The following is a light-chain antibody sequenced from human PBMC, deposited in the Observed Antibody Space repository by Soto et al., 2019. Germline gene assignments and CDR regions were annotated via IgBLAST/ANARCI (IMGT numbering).Light chain of an antibody. CDR3: ATWDDGLRV. Sequence: QSVLTQPSSASGTPGQRVTISCSGSSSNFGSNYIYWYQQFPGTAPKLLIYRNNQRPSGVPDRFSGSKSDTSASLVISGLRSDDEADYYCATWDDGLRVFGGGTQLTVL. V-gene: IGLV1-47*01. CDR2: RNN. J-gene: IGLJ2*01. CDR1: SSNFGSNY.